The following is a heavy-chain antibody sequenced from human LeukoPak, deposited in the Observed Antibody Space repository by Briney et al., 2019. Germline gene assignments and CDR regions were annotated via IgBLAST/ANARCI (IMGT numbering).Heavy chain of an antibody. Sequence: GGSLRLSCAASGFTFSSYAMSWVRQAPGKGLEWVSGISGSGGSGGSTYYADSVKGRFAISRDNSKNTLYLQMNSLGAEDTAVYYCAKAGSIRFDYWGQGTLVTVSS. D-gene: IGHD1-26*01. CDR2: ISGSGGSGGST. V-gene: IGHV3-23*01. CDR1: GFTFSSYA. J-gene: IGHJ4*02. CDR3: AKAGSIRFDY.